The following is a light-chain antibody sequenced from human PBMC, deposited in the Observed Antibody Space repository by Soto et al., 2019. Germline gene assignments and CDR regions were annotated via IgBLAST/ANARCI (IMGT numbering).Light chain of an antibody. CDR1: QSVRRDY. V-gene: IGKV3-20*01. CDR3: QQYGAAPRT. J-gene: IGKJ1*01. Sequence: EIVLTQSPGTLSLSPGETATLSCRASQSVRRDYLAWLQQKPGQAPRVLIYGASSRAAGIPDRFSGSGSGTAFTLTISRLEAEDSAVYYCQQYGAAPRTFCQGTKVDIK. CDR2: GAS.